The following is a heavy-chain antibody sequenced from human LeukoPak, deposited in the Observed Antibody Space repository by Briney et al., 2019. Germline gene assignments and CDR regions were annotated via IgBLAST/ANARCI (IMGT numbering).Heavy chain of an antibody. J-gene: IGHJ4*02. CDR1: GFTFRTCG. CDR3: AKDHAGSGRAFES. V-gene: IGHV3-30*04. Sequence: GGSLRLSCETSGFTFRTCGVHWVRQAPGKGLEWVALMSSDAIKTYYADSVKGRFSISRDSSKDTLSLQMNSLRAEDTAVYYCAKDHAGSGRAFESWGQGTLVTVSS. D-gene: IGHD2-15*01. CDR2: MSSDAIKT.